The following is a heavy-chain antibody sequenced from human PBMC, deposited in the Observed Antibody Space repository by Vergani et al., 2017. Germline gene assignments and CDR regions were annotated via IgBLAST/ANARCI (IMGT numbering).Heavy chain of an antibody. CDR3: ARDRLTVVGATTGTIDY. CDR1: GGTFGSHT. J-gene: IGHJ4*02. CDR2: IIPILGIA. Sequence: QVQLEQSGAEVKKPGSSVTVSCRASGGTFGSHTISWVRQAPGQGLEWMGRIIPILGIANYAQKFQGRVTITADKSTSTAYMELSSLRSEDTAVYYCARDRLTVVGATTGTIDYWGQGTLVTVSS. D-gene: IGHD1-26*01. V-gene: IGHV1-69*08.